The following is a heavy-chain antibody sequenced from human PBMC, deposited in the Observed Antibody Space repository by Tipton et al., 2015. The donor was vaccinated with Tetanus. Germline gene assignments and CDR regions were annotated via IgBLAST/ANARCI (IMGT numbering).Heavy chain of an antibody. CDR2: IWYDGSDR. Sequence: SLRLSCEASGFQFSSYAMHWVRQAPGKGLEWLAVIWYDGSDRFYADSVKGRFTISRDNPRNTLALQMTSLRVDDTGVYFCARDDFIRDSADTWGQGTLVVVSS. D-gene: IGHD2-21*01. CDR3: ARDDFIRDSADT. J-gene: IGHJ5*02. CDR1: GFQFSSYA. V-gene: IGHV3-33*01.